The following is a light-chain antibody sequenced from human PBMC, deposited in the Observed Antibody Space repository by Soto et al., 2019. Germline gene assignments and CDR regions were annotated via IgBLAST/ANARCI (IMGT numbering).Light chain of an antibody. V-gene: IGKV2-28*01. Sequence: DIVMTQSPLSLPVTPGEPASISCRSSQSLLHSNGYNYLDWYLQKPGQSPQLLIYLGSNRASGVPDRFSGSGSGTDFTMKVSKVEAEDVGVHYCVQALQTPQTFGQGTKVEIK. J-gene: IGKJ1*01. CDR3: VQALQTPQT. CDR2: LGS. CDR1: QSLLHSNGYNY.